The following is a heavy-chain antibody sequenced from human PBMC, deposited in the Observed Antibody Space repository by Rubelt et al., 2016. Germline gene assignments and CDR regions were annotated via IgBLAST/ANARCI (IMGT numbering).Heavy chain of an antibody. CDR1: TFSSYA. V-gene: IGHV3-23*01. J-gene: IGHJ1*01. D-gene: IGHD3-10*01. Sequence: TFSSYAMGWVRQAPGKGLEWISEISGSGTSTYYADSVKGRFTISRDNSKNTLYLQMNSLRAEDTAVYYCAKGGQGGPSAEYFQHWGQGTLVTVSS. CDR2: ISGSGTST. CDR3: AKGGQGGPSAEYFQH.